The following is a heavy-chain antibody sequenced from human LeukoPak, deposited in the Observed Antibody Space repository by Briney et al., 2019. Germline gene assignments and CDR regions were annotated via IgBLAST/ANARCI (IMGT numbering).Heavy chain of an antibody. CDR3: ARENSNWGSDY. J-gene: IGHJ4*02. CDR2: INSDGSST. CDR1: GFTFSSYW. D-gene: IGHD7-27*01. Sequence: GGSLILSCAASGFTFSSYWMHWVRQAPGKGLVWVSRINSDGSSTSYADSVKGRFTISRDNAKNTLYLQMNSLRAEDTAVYYCARENSNWGSDYWGQGTLVTVSS. V-gene: IGHV3-74*01.